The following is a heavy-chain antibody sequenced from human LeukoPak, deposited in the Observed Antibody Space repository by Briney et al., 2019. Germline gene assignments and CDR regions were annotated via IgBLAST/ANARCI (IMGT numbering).Heavy chain of an antibody. CDR1: GFTFDSYA. Sequence: QPGGSLSLSCAAPGFTFDSYAMTWVRQAPGKGLEWVSSISGGGGITNYADSVKGRFTISRDNSKYTLFPQMNSLRAEDTAVYYCAKYGVDCSSTSCYPLYYMDVWGKGTTVTVSS. V-gene: IGHV3-23*01. CDR3: AKYGVDCSSTSCYPLYYMDV. CDR2: ISGGGGIT. D-gene: IGHD2-2*01. J-gene: IGHJ6*03.